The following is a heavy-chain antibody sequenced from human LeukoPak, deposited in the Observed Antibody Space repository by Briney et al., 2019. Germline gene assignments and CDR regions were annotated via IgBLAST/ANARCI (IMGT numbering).Heavy chain of an antibody. J-gene: IGHJ4*02. CDR3: ARVALSSGWYDY. CDR2: INPNSGGT. Sequence: GASVKVSCKASGYTFPGYYMHWVRQAPGQGLEWMGWINPNSGGTNYAQKFQGRVTMTRDTSISTAYMELSRLRSDDTAVYYCARVALSSGWYDYWGQGTLVTVSS. V-gene: IGHV1-2*02. CDR1: GYTFPGYY. D-gene: IGHD6-19*01.